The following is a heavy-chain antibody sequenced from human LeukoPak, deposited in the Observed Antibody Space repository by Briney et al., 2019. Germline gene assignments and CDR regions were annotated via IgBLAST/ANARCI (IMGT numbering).Heavy chain of an antibody. CDR3: ARESTAGYNSSWYGFRN. Sequence: GGSLRLSCAASGFTFSGYWMSWVRQAPGKGLEWEANINQDGSEKYYVDSVKGRFTISRDNAKNSLFLQMGSLRVEDTAVYYCARESTAGYNSSWYGFRNWGQGTLVSVSS. V-gene: IGHV3-7*01. CDR1: GFTFSGYW. D-gene: IGHD6-13*01. CDR2: INQDGSEK. J-gene: IGHJ1*01.